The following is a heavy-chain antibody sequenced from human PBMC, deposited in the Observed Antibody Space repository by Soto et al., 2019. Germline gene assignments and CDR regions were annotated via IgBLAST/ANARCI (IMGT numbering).Heavy chain of an antibody. D-gene: IGHD1-1*01. CDR3: TNDAYNHLAFDH. CDR1: GFTLSSYA. CDR2: ISGTGADS. J-gene: IGHJ4*02. Sequence: EVQLVESGGGLEQPGGSLRLACAASGFTLSSYAMSWVRQTPGEGLAWVAHISGTGADSLYADSVKGRFTIPRDNPKNTLAPQTNSVPVEATAVYYCTNDAYNHLAFDHWGQATPVTVSS. V-gene: IGHV3-23*04.